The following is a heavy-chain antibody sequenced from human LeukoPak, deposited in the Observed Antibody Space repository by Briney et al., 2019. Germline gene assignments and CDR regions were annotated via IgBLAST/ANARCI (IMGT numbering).Heavy chain of an antibody. J-gene: IGHJ2*01. Sequence: ASVKVSCKASGYTFTSYGISWVRQAPGQGLEWMGWISAYNGNTNYAQKLQGRVTMTTDTSTSTAYMELRGLRSDDTAVYYCARDRSCSGGSCYSFWYFDLWGRGILVTVSS. CDR1: GYTFTSYG. D-gene: IGHD2-15*01. V-gene: IGHV1-18*01. CDR2: ISAYNGNT. CDR3: ARDRSCSGGSCYSFWYFDL.